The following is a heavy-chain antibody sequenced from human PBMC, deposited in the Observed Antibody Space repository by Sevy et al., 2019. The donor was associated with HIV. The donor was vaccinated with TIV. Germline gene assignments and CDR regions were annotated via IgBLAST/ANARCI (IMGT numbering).Heavy chain of an antibody. CDR1: GYSFSSYA. Sequence: GGSLRLSCVVSGYSFSSYAISWVRQAPGKGLEWVSTINGRGGSTYYADSVKGRFTISRGNPKNTLFLQTINLRVDDTAIYYCARPSPRIAAAASAFYDTWGQGTLVTVSS. V-gene: IGHV3-23*01. J-gene: IGHJ5*02. CDR3: ARPSPRIAAAASAFYDT. D-gene: IGHD6-13*01. CDR2: INGRGGST.